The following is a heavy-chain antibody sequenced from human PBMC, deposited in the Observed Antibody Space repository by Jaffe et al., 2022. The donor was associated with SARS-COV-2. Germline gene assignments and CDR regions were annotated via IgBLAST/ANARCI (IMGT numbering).Heavy chain of an antibody. CDR3: ARGPPTDPHCSSTSCRGGYYYYYYMDV. CDR2: MNPNSGNT. J-gene: IGHJ6*03. CDR1: GYTFTSYD. D-gene: IGHD2-2*01. Sequence: QVQLVQSGAEVKKPGASVKVSCKASGYTFTSYDINWVRQATGQGLEWMGWMNPNSGNTGYAQKFQGRVTMTRNTSISTAYMELSSLRSEDTAVYYCARGPPTDPHCSSTSCRGGYYYYYYMDVWGKGTTVTVSS. V-gene: IGHV1-8*01.